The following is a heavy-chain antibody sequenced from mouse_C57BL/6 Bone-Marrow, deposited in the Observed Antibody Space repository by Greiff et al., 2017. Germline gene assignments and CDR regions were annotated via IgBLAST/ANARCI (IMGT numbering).Heavy chain of an antibody. Sequence: EVQGVESGGGLVQPGGSLKLSCAASGFTFSDYYMYWVRQTPEKRLEWVAYISNGGGSTYYPDTVQGRFTISRDNAKNTLYLQMSRLKSEDTAMYYCARRWGNYDWDVGYYAMDYWGQGTSVTVSS. J-gene: IGHJ4*01. V-gene: IGHV5-12*01. CDR3: ARRWGNYDWDVGYYAMDY. D-gene: IGHD2-1*01. CDR1: GFTFSDYY. CDR2: ISNGGGST.